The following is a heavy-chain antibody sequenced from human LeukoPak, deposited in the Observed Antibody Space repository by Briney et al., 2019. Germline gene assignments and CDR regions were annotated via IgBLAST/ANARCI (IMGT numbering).Heavy chain of an antibody. J-gene: IGHJ3*02. CDR2: INPNSGGT. CDR3: ARDRHCGGDCSSSDAFDI. D-gene: IGHD2-21*01. V-gene: IGHV1-2*04. CDR1: GYTFTGYY. Sequence: ASVKVSCKASGYTFTGYYMHWVRQAPGQGLEWMGWINPNSGGTNYAQKFQGWVTMTRDTSISTAYMELSRLRSDDTAVYYCARDRHCGGDCSSSDAFDIWGQGTMVTVSS.